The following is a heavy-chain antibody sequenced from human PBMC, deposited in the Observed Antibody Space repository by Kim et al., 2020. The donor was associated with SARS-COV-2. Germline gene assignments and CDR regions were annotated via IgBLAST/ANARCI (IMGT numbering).Heavy chain of an antibody. CDR2: ISYDGSNK. Sequence: GGSLRLSCAASGFTFSSYGMHWVRQAPGKGLEWVAVISYDGSNKYYADSVKGRFTISRDNSKNTLYLQMNSLRAEDTAVYYCAKDGEDFDWLLSTHFDYWGQGTLVTVSS. J-gene: IGHJ4*02. CDR3: AKDGEDFDWLLSTHFDY. CDR1: GFTFSSYG. V-gene: IGHV3-30*18. D-gene: IGHD3-9*01.